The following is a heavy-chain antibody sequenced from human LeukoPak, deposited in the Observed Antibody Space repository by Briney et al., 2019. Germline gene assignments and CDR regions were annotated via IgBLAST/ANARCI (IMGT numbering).Heavy chain of an antibody. Sequence: PGRSLRLSCAASRFTFDGYAMHWVRQAPGKGLEWVAGISWNSGSIGYADSVKGRFTISRDNANNSLYLQMNSLRAEDTALYYCAKGGGSGSLYYYYGMDVWGQGTTVTVSS. V-gene: IGHV3-9*01. J-gene: IGHJ6*02. CDR1: RFTFDGYA. CDR2: ISWNSGSI. CDR3: AKGGGSGSLYYYYGMDV. D-gene: IGHD3-10*01.